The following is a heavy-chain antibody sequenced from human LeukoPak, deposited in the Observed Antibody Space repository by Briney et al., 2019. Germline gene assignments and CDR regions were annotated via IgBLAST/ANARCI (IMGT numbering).Heavy chain of an antibody. CDR2: IYYSGST. Sequence: SETLSLTCTVSGGSISSHYWSWIRQPPGKGLEWIGYIYYSGSTNYNPSLKSRVTISVDTSKNQFSLKLSSVTAADTAVYYCARVGGRDSYNFDYWGQGTLVTVSS. V-gene: IGHV4-59*11. CDR1: GGSISSHY. D-gene: IGHD5-24*01. J-gene: IGHJ4*02. CDR3: ARVGGRDSYNFDY.